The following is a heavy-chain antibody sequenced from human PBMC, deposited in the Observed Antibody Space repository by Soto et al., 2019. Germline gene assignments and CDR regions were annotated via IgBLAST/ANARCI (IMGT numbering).Heavy chain of an antibody. V-gene: IGHV1-18*01. D-gene: IGHD3-10*01. CDR1: GYTFTSYG. J-gene: IGHJ6*03. CDR3: ARVGELLLGNYYYYMDV. CDR2: ICAYNGNT. Sequence: QVQLVQSGAEVKKPGASVKVSCKASGYTFTSYGISWLRQAPGQGREWMGWICAYNGNTNYAQKLQGRVTMTTDTYTSTAYMELRSLRSDDTAVYYCARVGELLLGNYYYYMDVWCKGTTVTVSS.